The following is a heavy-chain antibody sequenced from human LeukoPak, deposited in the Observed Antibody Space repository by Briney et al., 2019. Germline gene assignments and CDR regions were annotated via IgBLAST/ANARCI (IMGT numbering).Heavy chain of an antibody. CDR2: ISWDGGST. CDR1: GFTFDDYG. Sequence: GGSLRLSCAASGFTFDDYGMHWVRQAPGKGLEWVSFISWDGGSTYYADSVKGRFTISRDNSKNSLYLQMNSLRAEDTALYYCAKDIGPRGYSGYEIDYWGQGTLVTVSS. CDR3: AKDIGPRGYSGYEIDY. D-gene: IGHD5-12*01. J-gene: IGHJ4*02. V-gene: IGHV3-43D*03.